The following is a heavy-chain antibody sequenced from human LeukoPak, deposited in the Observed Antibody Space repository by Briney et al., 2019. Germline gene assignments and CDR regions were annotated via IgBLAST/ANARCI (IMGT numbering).Heavy chain of an antibody. CDR1: GYSISRAYY. CDR2: VYHSGT. V-gene: IGHV4-38-2*01. D-gene: IGHD3-22*01. CDR3: ARLTYSYDSSGYYYFDY. Sequence: SETLSLTCAVSGYSISRAYYWGWIRQPPGKGLVWIGTVYHSGTYYNPSLKSRVTISVDTSKNQFSLNLTSVTAADTAVYYCARLTYSYDSSGYYYFDYWGQGTLVTVSS. J-gene: IGHJ4*02.